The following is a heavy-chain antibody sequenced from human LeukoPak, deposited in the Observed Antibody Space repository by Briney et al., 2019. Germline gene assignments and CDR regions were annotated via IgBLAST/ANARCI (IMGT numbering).Heavy chain of an antibody. CDR1: GFTFSDYY. J-gene: IGHJ3*02. CDR2: ISSSGSTI. Sequence: GGSLRLSCAASGFTFSDYYMCWIRQAPGKGLEWVSYISSSGSTIYYADSVKGRFTISRDNAKNSLYLQMNSLRAEDTAVYYCARVERGGLRRAFDIWGQGTMVTVSS. D-gene: IGHD4-17*01. CDR3: ARVERGGLRRAFDI. V-gene: IGHV3-11*01.